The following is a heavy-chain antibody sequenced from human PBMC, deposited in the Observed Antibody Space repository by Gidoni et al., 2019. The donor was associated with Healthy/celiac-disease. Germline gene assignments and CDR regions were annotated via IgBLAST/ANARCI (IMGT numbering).Heavy chain of an antibody. Sequence: QLQLQESGPRLVKPSETLSLTCTVSGGSISSSSYYWAWIRQPPGKGLEWIGSIYYSGSTYYNPSLKSRVTISVDTSKNQFSLKLSSVTAADTAVYYCARVSWARGCYWGQGTLVTVSS. V-gene: IGHV4-39*07. CDR1: GGSISSSSYY. D-gene: IGHD1-26*01. J-gene: IGHJ4*02. CDR2: IYYSGST. CDR3: ARVSWARGCY.